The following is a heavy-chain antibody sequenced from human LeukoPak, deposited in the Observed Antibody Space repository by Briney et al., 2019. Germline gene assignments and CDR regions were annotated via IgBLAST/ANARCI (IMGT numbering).Heavy chain of an antibody. CDR3: ARGLGTYYDFWSGYSPYNWFDP. CDR2: INPNNGDT. CDR1: GYTFTGYY. Sequence: ASVKVSCKASGYTFTGYYIHWVRQAPGQGLEWMGRINPNNGDTNYAQKFPGRVTLTRDTSIGTAYMELSSLRSEDTAVYYCARGLGTYYDFWSGYSPYNWFDPWGQGTLVTVSS. V-gene: IGHV1-2*06. D-gene: IGHD3-3*01. J-gene: IGHJ5*02.